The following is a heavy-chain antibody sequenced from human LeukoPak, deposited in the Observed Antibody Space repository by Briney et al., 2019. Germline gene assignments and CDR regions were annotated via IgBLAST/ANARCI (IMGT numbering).Heavy chain of an antibody. J-gene: IGHJ4*02. CDR2: IYYSGST. D-gene: IGHD3-16*02. CDR3: ARVSYRDYYFDY. CDR1: GGSISSYY. Sequence: SETLSLTCTVSGGSISSYYWSWIRQPPGKGLEWIGYIYYSGSTNYSPSLKSRVTISVDTSKNQFSLKLSSVTAADTAVYYCARVSYRDYYFDYWGQGTLVTVSS. V-gene: IGHV4-59*08.